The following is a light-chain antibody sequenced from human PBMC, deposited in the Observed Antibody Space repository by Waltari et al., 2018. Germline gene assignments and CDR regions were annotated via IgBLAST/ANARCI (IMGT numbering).Light chain of an antibody. V-gene: IGKV3-20*01. CDR2: AAS. Sequence: EIVLTQSPGTLSLSPGERATLSCRASQSVSRALAWYQQKPGHAPRLLIYAASSRATGIPDRFSGSGSGTDFSLTISRLEPEDFAVYYCQHYVRLPVTFGQGTKVEIK. CDR3: QHYVRLPVT. J-gene: IGKJ1*01. CDR1: QSVSRA.